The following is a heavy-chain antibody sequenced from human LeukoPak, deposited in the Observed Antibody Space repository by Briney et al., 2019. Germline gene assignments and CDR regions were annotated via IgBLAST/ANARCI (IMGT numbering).Heavy chain of an antibody. CDR2: INHSGST. Sequence: SETLSLTCAVYGGSFSGYYWSWIRQPPGKGLEWIGEINHSGSTNYNPSLKSRVTISVDTSKNQFSLKLSSVTAADTAVYYCAIATGYYYDSSGYYEWGQEPWSPSPQ. V-gene: IGHV4-34*01. CDR3: AIATGYYYDSSGYYE. D-gene: IGHD3-22*01. CDR1: GGSFSGYY. J-gene: IGHJ4*02.